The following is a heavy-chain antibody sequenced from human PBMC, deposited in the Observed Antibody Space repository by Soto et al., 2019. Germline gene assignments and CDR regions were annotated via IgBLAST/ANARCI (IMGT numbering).Heavy chain of an antibody. D-gene: IGHD5-18*01. V-gene: IGHV4-31*03. Sequence: KPAETLSLTCTVSGVSISSGGCHWSWIRQHPGKGLEWIGYIYYSGSTYYNPSLKSRVTISVDTTKNQFSLKLSSVTAADTAVYYCARDTYPRGYSYGSLDYWGQGTLVTVSS. CDR1: GVSISSGGCH. CDR3: ARDTYPRGYSYGSLDY. CDR2: IYYSGST. J-gene: IGHJ4*02.